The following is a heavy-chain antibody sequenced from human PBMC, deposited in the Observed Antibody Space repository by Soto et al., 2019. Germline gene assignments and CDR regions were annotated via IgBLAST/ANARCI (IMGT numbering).Heavy chain of an antibody. V-gene: IGHV6-1*01. J-gene: IGHJ6*03. CDR2: TYYRSRWYN. D-gene: IGHD1-1*01. CDR1: GDSVSGDSAA. Sequence: QVQLQESGPGLVKPSQTFSVSCAISGDSVSGDSAAWNWVRLSPSRGLEWLARTYYRSRWYNDYAVSVRSRITVNADTSKNQFSLQLTSVTPEDTAIYFCAGTTSHHWLYMDVWGRGTTVTVSS. CDR3: AGTTSHHWLYMDV.